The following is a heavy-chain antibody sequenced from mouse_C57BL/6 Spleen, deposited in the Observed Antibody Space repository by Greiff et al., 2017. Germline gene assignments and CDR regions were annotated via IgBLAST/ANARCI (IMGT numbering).Heavy chain of an antibody. V-gene: IGHV1-26*01. Sequence: VQLQQSGPELVKPGASVKISCKASGYTFTDYYMNWVKQSHGKSLEWIGDINPNNGGTSYNQKFKGKATLTVDKSSSTAYMELRSLTSEDSAVYYCARIYDGYYVYAMDYWGQGTSVTVSS. CDR2: INPNNGGT. D-gene: IGHD2-3*01. CDR3: ARIYDGYYVYAMDY. J-gene: IGHJ4*01. CDR1: GYTFTDYY.